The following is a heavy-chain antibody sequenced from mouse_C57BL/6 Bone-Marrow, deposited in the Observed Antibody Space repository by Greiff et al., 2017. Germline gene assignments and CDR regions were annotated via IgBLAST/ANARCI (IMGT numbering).Heavy chain of an antibody. CDR3: ARSHYYGSSYPWYFDV. CDR1: GYAFSSSW. V-gene: IGHV1-82*01. D-gene: IGHD1-1*01. CDR2: IYPGDGDT. Sequence: QVQLQQSGPELVKPGASVKISCKASGYAFSSSWMHWVKQRPGKGLEWIGRIYPGDGDTNYNGKFKGKATLTADKSSSTAYMQLSSLTSEDSAVYFCARSHYYGSSYPWYFDVWGTGTTVTVSS. J-gene: IGHJ1*03.